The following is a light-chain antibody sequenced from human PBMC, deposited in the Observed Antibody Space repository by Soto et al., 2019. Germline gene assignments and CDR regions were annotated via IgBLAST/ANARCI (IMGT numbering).Light chain of an antibody. Sequence: DIVMTQSPDSLAVSLGERATINCKSSQSVFYSSNNKNYLAWYQQKPEQPPKLLIYWASTRESGVPDRFSGSGSGADFTLTISSLRAEDVAVYYCQQYYNIPYTFGQGTKLEIK. CDR3: QQYYNIPYT. CDR2: WAS. J-gene: IGKJ2*01. CDR1: QSVFYSSNNKNY. V-gene: IGKV4-1*01.